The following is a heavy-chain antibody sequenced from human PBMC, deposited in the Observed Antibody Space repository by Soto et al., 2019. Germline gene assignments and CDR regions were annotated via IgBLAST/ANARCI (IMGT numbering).Heavy chain of an antibody. Sequence: LALTCTVSGGSVTSDEDYWTWIRQSPGKGLEWIGYISNSGSTGYNPSLKTRLSMSVDRSKNQFTLRLTSVTAADTAVYFCATESGSTYGYFDHWGQGTQVTVSS. V-gene: IGHV4-30-4*01. D-gene: IGHD5-18*01. CDR2: ISNSGST. CDR3: ATESGSTYGYFDH. CDR1: GGSVTSDEDY. J-gene: IGHJ4*02.